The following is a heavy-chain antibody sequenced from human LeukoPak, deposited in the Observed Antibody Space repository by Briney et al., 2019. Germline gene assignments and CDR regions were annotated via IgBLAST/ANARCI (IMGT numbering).Heavy chain of an antibody. D-gene: IGHD2-8*01. J-gene: IGHJ5*02. V-gene: IGHV1-46*01. CDR1: GYTFTSYY. CDR3: ARSVRPLGWFDP. Sequence: ASVKVSCEASGYTFTSYYMHWVRQAPGQGLEWMGIINPSGGSTGYAQKFQGRVTMTRDTSTSTVYMELSSLRSEDTAVYYCARSVRPLGWFDPWGQGTLVTVSS. CDR2: INPSGGST.